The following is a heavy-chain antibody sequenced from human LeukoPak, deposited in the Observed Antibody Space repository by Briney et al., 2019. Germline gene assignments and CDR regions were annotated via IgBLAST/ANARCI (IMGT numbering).Heavy chain of an antibody. V-gene: IGHV4-39*07. CDR1: GDSISSSSSH. CDR2: IYHSGST. Sequence: SETLSLTCTVSGDSISSSSSHWGWIRQPPGKGLEWIGEIYHSGSTNYNPSLKSRVTISVDKSKNQFSLKLSSVTAADTAVYYCARAGLRVQLWYPLFDYWGQGTLVTVSS. D-gene: IGHD5-18*01. J-gene: IGHJ4*02. CDR3: ARAGLRVQLWYPLFDY.